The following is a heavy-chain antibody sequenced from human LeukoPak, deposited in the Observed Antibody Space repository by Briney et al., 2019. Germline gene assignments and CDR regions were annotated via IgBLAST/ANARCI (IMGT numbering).Heavy chain of an antibody. Sequence: GGSLRLSCAASGFTFSSYSMNWVRQAPGRGLEWVSPISSSSSYIYYADSVKGRFTISRDNAKNSLYLQMNSLRAEDTAVYYCARDSPTDLDYWGQGTLVTVSS. V-gene: IGHV3-21*01. CDR3: ARDSPTDLDY. CDR2: ISSSSSYI. D-gene: IGHD4-17*01. J-gene: IGHJ4*02. CDR1: GFTFSSYS.